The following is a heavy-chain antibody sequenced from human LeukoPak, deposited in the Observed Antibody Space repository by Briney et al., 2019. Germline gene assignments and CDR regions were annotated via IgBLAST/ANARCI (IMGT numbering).Heavy chain of an antibody. CDR3: ARVVGAVAGRVLSHAFDI. J-gene: IGHJ3*02. CDR1: GFTFSSYA. CDR2: ISYDGSNK. D-gene: IGHD6-19*01. V-gene: IGHV3-30*04. Sequence: GGSLRLSCAASGFTFSSYAMHWVRQAPGKGLEWVAVISYDGSNKYYADSVKGRFTISRDNSKNTLYLQMNSLRAEDTAVYYCARVVGAVAGRVLSHAFDIWGQGTMVTVSS.